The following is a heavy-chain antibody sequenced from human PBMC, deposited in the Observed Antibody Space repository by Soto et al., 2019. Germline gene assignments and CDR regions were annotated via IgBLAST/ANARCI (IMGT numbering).Heavy chain of an antibody. D-gene: IGHD2-15*01. CDR1: GFTFSSYA. Sequence: EVQLSESGGGLVQPGGSLRLSCAASGFTFSSYAMSWVRQTPGKGMGWVAAISGSGGSTYYVDSVKGRFTISRENSKNTLYMQMNSLRAADAAVYYCAKDLVGSNADYYDYWGQGTPVTVSS. CDR2: ISGSGGST. CDR3: AKDLVGSNADYYDY. J-gene: IGHJ4*02. V-gene: IGHV3-23*01.